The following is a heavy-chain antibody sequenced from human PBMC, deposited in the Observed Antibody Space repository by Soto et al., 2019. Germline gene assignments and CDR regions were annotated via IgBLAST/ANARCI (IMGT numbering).Heavy chain of an antibody. CDR1: GFTFSSYS. J-gene: IGHJ4*02. V-gene: IGHV3-21*01. CDR3: AGAILTGYQYYFDY. D-gene: IGHD3-9*01. CDR2: ISSSSSYI. Sequence: PGGSLRLSCAASGFTFSSYSMNWVRQAPGKGLEWVSSISSSSSYIYYADSVKGRFTISRDNAKNSLYLQMNSLRAEDTAVYYCAGAILTGYQYYFDYWGQGTLVTVSS.